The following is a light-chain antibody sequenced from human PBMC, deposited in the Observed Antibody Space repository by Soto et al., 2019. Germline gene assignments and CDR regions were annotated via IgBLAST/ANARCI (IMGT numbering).Light chain of an antibody. CDR1: QSLLHITGETF. CDR2: EVS. CDR3: MQSTQLPPT. Sequence: DVVMTQSPLSLSVTPGQPASISCECSQSLLHITGETFLFWYLQKPGQSPQLLIYEVSTRVSGVPDRFSGSGSGTDFTLKISRVETDDVGIYYCMQSTQLPPTFGQGTRLEIK. V-gene: IGKV2D-29*02. J-gene: IGKJ5*01.